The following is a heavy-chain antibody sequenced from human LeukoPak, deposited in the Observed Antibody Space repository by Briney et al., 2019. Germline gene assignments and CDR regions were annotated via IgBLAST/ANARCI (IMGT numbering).Heavy chain of an antibody. CDR1: GDSVSSNSLA. J-gene: IGHJ4*02. CDR2: TYYRSKWFN. Sequence: SQTLSLTCAISGDSVSSNSLAWNWIRQSPSRGLEWLGRTYYRSKWFNNYAVSVESRITISPDTSKNQFSLKLSSVTAADTAVYYCARGEVAAVDFDYWGQGTLVTVSS. CDR3: ARGEVAAVDFDY. V-gene: IGHV6-1*01. D-gene: IGHD6-13*01.